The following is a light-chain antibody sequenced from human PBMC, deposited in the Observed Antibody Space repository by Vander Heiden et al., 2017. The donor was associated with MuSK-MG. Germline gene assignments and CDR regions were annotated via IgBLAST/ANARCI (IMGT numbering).Light chain of an antibody. CDR3: QQYNAYPWT. V-gene: IGKV1-5*01. CDR1: QNINTW. J-gene: IGKJ1*01. Sequence: DIQMTQSPSTLSASVGDTVTVTCRASQNINTWLAWYQQKSGKAPKLLIYDAFSLQSGVPSRFSGSGSGTEFTLTISSLQPDDFATYYCQQYNAYPWTFGRGTKVEIK. CDR2: DAF.